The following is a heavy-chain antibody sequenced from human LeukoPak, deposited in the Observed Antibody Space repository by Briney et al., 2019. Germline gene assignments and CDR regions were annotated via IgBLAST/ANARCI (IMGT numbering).Heavy chain of an antibody. CDR3: ARVSGYDWESFYDY. J-gene: IGHJ4*02. CDR1: GGSFSSYC. V-gene: IGHV4-59*01. CDR2: IYYSGST. D-gene: IGHD5-12*01. Sequence: SETLSLTCTVSGGSFSSYCWSWIRQPPGTGLEWIGYIYYSGSTNYNPSLKSRVTISVDTSKNQFSLKLSSVTAADTAMYYCARVSGYDWESFYDYWGQGSLVTVSS.